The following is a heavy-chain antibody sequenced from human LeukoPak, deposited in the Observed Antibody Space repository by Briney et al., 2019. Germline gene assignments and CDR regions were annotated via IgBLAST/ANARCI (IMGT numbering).Heavy chain of an antibody. V-gene: IGHV4-30-4*01. Sequence: SRTLSLTCTVSGGSISRGDYYWSWIRQPPGKGLEWIAYMYYSGSTYYNPSLKSRVTMSADTSKNQLSLKLSSVTAADTAVYYCARPYYYDSRIDPWGQGILVTVSS. D-gene: IGHD3-22*01. CDR2: MYYSGST. CDR3: ARPYYYDSRIDP. J-gene: IGHJ5*02. CDR1: GGSISRGDYY.